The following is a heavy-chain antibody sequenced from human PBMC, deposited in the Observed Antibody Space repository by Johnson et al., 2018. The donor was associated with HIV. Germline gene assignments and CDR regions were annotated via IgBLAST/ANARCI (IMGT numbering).Heavy chain of an antibody. CDR2: ISYDGSIK. D-gene: IGHD2-2*01. J-gene: IGHJ3*02. Sequence: QVQLVESGGGLVKPGGSLRLSCAASGFTFSNYDIHWVRQATGKGLEWVTFISYDGSIKYYADSVKGRFTISRDNSKNTLYLQMNSLRAEDTAVYYCAIVPAAPKIDAFDIWGQGTMVTVSS. CDR3: AIVPAAPKIDAFDI. CDR1: GFTFSNYD. V-gene: IGHV3-30-3*01.